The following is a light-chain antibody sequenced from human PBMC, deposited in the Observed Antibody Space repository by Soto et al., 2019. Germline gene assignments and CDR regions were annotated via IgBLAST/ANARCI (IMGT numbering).Light chain of an antibody. V-gene: IGLV1-47*02. CDR2: SDD. CDR1: NSNIGSNF. Sequence: QSVLTQPPSASGTPGQTVTISCSGNNSNIGSNFVFWYQQFPGTAPKLLIHSDDQRPSGVPDRFSGYKSGTSASLAISGLRAEDEAEYHCAAWDDILFAAFGGGTQLTV. J-gene: IGLJ3*02. CDR3: AAWDDILFAA.